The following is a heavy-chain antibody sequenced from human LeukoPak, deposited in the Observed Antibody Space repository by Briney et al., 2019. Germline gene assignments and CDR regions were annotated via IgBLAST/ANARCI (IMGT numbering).Heavy chain of an antibody. CDR1: GGTFSSYA. V-gene: IGHV1-69*04. Sequence: ASVKVSCKASGGTFSSYAISWVRQAPGQGLEWMGRIIPILGIANYAQKFQGRVTITADKSTSTAYMELSSLRSEDTAVYYCASKSIEDSYGPGYHYYGMDVWGQGTTVTVSS. CDR3: ASKSIEDSYGPGYHYYGMDV. D-gene: IGHD5-18*01. CDR2: IIPILGIA. J-gene: IGHJ6*02.